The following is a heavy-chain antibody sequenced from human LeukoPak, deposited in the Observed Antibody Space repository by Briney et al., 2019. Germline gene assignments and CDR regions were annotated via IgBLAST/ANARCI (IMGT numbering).Heavy chain of an antibody. D-gene: IGHD1-26*01. CDR3: ARQSGIGAKSWYFDF. J-gene: IGHJ2*01. CDR1: GYNFNNYW. V-gene: IGHV5-51*01. CDR2: VHPGDSSI. Sequence: GESLKISCEGSGYNFNNYWIGWVRQMPGKDMEWMGIVHPGDSSIRYSSSFEGLVTISVDKSINTAYLQWRSLKASDTAMYYCARQSGIGAKSWYFDFWGRGTPVRVSA.